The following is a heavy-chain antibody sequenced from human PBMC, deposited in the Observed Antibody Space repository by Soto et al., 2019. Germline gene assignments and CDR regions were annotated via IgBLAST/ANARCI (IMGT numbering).Heavy chain of an antibody. J-gene: IGHJ2*01. Sequence: QVQLVQSGAEVKKPGSSVKVSCKASGGTFSSYAISWVRQAPGQGLEWMGGIIPIFGTANYAQKFQGRVTITADESTSTAYMELSSLRSEDTAVYYCSREKYRLGLHWYFDLWGRGTLVTVSS. D-gene: IGHD6-19*01. CDR2: IIPIFGTA. V-gene: IGHV1-69*01. CDR1: GGTFSSYA. CDR3: SREKYRLGLHWYFDL.